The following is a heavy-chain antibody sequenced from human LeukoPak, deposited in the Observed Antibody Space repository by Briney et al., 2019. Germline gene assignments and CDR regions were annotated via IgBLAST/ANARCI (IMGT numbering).Heavy chain of an antibody. CDR3: ARGSVISPLDY. Sequence: SETLSLTCTVSGVSISNTIYYWGWIRQRPGKGLEWLGTIHYSGSTYYPPSLKSRLTVSGDASKNQFSLKLTSVTAADTAVYYCARGSVISPLDYRGQGSLVTVSS. V-gene: IGHV4-39*01. J-gene: IGHJ4*02. CDR2: IHYSGST. D-gene: IGHD5/OR15-5a*01. CDR1: GVSISNTIYY.